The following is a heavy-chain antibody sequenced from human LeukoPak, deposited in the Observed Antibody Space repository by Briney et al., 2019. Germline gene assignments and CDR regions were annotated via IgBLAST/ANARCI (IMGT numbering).Heavy chain of an antibody. D-gene: IGHD3-9*01. V-gene: IGHV3-74*01. Sequence: PGGSLRLSCAASGFTFSSYWIHWVRQAPGKGLVWVSRINSDGSSTSYADSVKGRFTISRDNAKNTLYLQMNSLRAEDTAVYYCARGELRYFDWLNYWGQGTLVTVSS. CDR3: ARGELRYFDWLNY. J-gene: IGHJ4*02. CDR2: INSDGSST. CDR1: GFTFSSYW.